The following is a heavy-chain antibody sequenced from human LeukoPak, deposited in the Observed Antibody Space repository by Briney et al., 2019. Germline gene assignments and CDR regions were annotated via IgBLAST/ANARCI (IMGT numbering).Heavy chain of an antibody. CDR2: IYSGGST. V-gene: IGHV3-66*01. J-gene: IGHJ4*02. CDR1: GFTFSSYA. CDR3: ARDQEQPGLYDY. D-gene: IGHD1/OR15-1a*01. Sequence: GGSLRLSCAASGFTFSSYAMSWVRQAPGKGLEWVSVIYSGGSTYYADSVKGRFTISRDNSKNTLYLQMNSLRAEDTAVYYCARDQEQPGLYDYWGQGTLVTVSS.